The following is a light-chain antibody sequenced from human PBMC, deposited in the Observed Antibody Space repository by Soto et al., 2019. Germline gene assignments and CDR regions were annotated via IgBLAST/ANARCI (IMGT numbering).Light chain of an antibody. Sequence: QSALTQPASVSGSPGQSITISCSGTNSDIGAYDYVSWYQQHPGKPPKLIIYNVNNRPSGVSFRFSGSKSANTASLTISGLQTEDEADYYCLSHTTRRIYVFGPGSK. CDR2: NVN. V-gene: IGLV2-14*03. CDR3: LSHTTRRIYV. J-gene: IGLJ1*01. CDR1: NSDIGAYDY.